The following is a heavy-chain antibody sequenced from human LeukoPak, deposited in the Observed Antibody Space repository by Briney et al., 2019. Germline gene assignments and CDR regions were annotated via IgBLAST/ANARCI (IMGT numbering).Heavy chain of an antibody. CDR3: AKEQAGSHYYYYGMDV. CDR2: VSGSGGST. D-gene: IGHD3-10*01. J-gene: IGHJ6*02. V-gene: IGHV3-23*01. Sequence: GRSLRLSCAASGFTFSNYAMSWVHQGPGKGLEWVSAVSGSGGSTYYADSVKGRFTISRDNSKNTLYLQMNSLRAEDTAVYYCAKEQAGSHYYYYGMDVWGQGTTVTVSS. CDR1: GFTFSNYA.